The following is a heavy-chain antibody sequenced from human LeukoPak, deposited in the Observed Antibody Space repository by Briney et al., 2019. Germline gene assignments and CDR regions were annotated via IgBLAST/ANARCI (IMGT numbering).Heavy chain of an antibody. CDR2: VSYDGNNK. CDR3: ANDAAQQQLSNLFYGMDV. D-gene: IGHD6-13*01. Sequence: GGSLRLSCAASGFTFSNSAMHWVRQAPGKGLEWVAFVSYDGNNKYYADSVKGRFTISRDNSKNTLYLQTNSLRAEDTAVYFCANDAAQQQLSNLFYGMDVWGQGTTVTVSS. V-gene: IGHV3-30-3*02. J-gene: IGHJ6*02. CDR1: GFTFSNSA.